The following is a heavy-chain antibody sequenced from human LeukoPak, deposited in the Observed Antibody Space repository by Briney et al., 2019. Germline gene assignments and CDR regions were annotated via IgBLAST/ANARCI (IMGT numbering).Heavy chain of an antibody. CDR3: ARDIDREFNWFDP. V-gene: IGHV1-3*01. Sequence: ASVKVSCKASGYIFTSYAMHWVRQAPGQRFKWMGWINAGNGNTKYSQKFQGRVTISRDTSASTVYMELSSLRSEDTAVYYCARDIDREFNWFDPWGQGTLVTVSS. J-gene: IGHJ5*02. D-gene: IGHD1-14*01. CDR1: GYIFTSYA. CDR2: INAGNGNT.